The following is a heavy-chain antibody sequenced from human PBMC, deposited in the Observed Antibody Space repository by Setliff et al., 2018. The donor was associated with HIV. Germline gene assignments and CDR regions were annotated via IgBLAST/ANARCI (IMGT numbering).Heavy chain of an antibody. CDR1: GFTFSDYY. V-gene: IGHV3-11*01. D-gene: IGHD4-17*01. J-gene: IGHJ3*02. CDR3: AREPMTTPTSDAFDI. CDR2: ISSSGSTI. Sequence: PGGSLRLSCAASGFTFSDYYMSWIRQAPGKGLEWVSYISSSGSTIYYADSVKGRFTISRDNAKNSLYLQMNSLRAEDTAVYYCAREPMTTPTSDAFDIWGQGTMVTVSS.